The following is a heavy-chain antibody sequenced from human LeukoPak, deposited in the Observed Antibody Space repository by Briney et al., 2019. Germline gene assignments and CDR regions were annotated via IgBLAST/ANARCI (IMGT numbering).Heavy chain of an antibody. D-gene: IGHD6-19*01. CDR1: GFAFSRQD. V-gene: IGHV3-23*01. Sequence: PGGSLRLSCAASGFAFSRQDMGWVRQAPGKGLEWVSAISDSGDRTYYVDSVKGRFTISRDNSKNTLYLQMNSLRADDTAVYYCAKDARRSSGWYFFDHWGQGILVTVSS. CDR3: AKDARRSSGWYFFDH. CDR2: ISDSGDRT. J-gene: IGHJ4*02.